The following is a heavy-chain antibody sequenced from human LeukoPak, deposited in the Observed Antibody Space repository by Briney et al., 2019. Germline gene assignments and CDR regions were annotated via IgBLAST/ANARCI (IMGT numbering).Heavy chain of an antibody. Sequence: GGSLRLSCAASGFTFRSYSMNWLRQAPGKGLEWVSSISSSYTYIFYADSVKGRFTISRDNAKKSLYLQMNSLRAEDTPVYYCARDGSQYSTSPFDYWGQGTLVTVSS. D-gene: IGHD6-6*01. CDR2: ISSSYTYI. CDR1: GFTFRSYS. V-gene: IGHV3-21*01. CDR3: ARDGSQYSTSPFDY. J-gene: IGHJ4*02.